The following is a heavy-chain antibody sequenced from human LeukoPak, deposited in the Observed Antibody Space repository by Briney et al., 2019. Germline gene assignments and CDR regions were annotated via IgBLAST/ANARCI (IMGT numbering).Heavy chain of an antibody. V-gene: IGHV3-11*01. CDR3: ARVGRTGYSFDY. CDR2: ISATGATT. CDR1: GFTFSDYY. Sequence: PGGSLRLSCAASGFTFSDYYMSWIRQAPGKGLEWISYISATGATTNYADSVEGRLTISRDNAKNSLYLQVNSLRAEDTAVYYCARVGRTGYSFDYWGQGTLVTVSS. J-gene: IGHJ4*02. D-gene: IGHD5-24*01.